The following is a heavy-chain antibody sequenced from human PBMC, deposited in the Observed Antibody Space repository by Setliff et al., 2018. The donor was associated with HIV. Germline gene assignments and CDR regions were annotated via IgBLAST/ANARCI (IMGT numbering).Heavy chain of an antibody. V-gene: IGHV4-39*01. CDR1: GGTMNKNNMF. CDR3: ARINYSTSKGWGAAIGTDLTYFYAYYMDV. CDR2: IDYRGST. J-gene: IGHJ6*03. Sequence: PSETLSLTCTVTGGTMNKNNMFWGWIRQPPGKGLEWIGSIDYRGSTYSNPSLKSRVTTSIDTSKTRFSLTMTSATAADTAQYYCARINYSTSKGWGAAIGTDLTYFYAYYMDVWGKGISVTVSS. D-gene: IGHD2-2*01.